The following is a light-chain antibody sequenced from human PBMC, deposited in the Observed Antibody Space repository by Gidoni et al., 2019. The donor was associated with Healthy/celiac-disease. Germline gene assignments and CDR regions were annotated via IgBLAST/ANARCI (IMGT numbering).Light chain of an antibody. CDR1: QSVSSN. Sequence: PATLSVSPGERATLSCRASQSVSSNLAWYQQKPGQAPRLLIYGASTRATGIPARFSGSGSGTEFTLTISSLQSEDFAVYYCQQYNNWPLLTFGGXTKVEIK. J-gene: IGKJ4*01. CDR2: GAS. CDR3: QQYNNWPLLT. V-gene: IGKV3-15*01.